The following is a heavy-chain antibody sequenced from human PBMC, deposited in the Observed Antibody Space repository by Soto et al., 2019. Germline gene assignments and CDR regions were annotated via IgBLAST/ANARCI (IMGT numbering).Heavy chain of an antibody. CDR3: AKRQSTHSV. D-gene: IGHD4-4*01. V-gene: IGHV3-23*01. CDR1: GFSSSSYA. J-gene: IGHJ6*02. Sequence: EGPLLESGGGLVQPGGSLRLSCAASGFSSSSYAMSWVRLVPGKGLEWVSGISTSGGRTFYADSVKGRFTISRDNFENKLYLQMNSLRGEDTALYYCAKRQSTHSVWGQGTTVTVTS. CDR2: ISTSGGRT.